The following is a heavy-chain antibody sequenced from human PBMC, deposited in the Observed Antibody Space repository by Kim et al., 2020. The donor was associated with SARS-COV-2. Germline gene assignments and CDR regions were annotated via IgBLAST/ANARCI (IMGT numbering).Heavy chain of an antibody. V-gene: IGHV3-23*01. Sequence: GGSLRLSCAASGFNFSSYAMSWVRQAPGKGLEWVSAISGSGGSTYYADSVKGRFTISRDNSKNTLYLQMNSLRAEDTAVYYCAKDHYDFWSGYLRGPFGYWGQGTLVTVSS. CDR1: GFNFSSYA. CDR3: AKDHYDFWSGYLRGPFGY. D-gene: IGHD3-3*01. CDR2: ISGSGGST. J-gene: IGHJ4*02.